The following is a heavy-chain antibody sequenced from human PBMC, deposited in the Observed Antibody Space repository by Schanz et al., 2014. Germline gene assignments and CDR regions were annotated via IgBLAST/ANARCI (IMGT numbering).Heavy chain of an antibody. CDR2: IGTAGDT. J-gene: IGHJ1*01. D-gene: IGHD2-21*02. Sequence: DVQLLESGGGLVQPGGSLRLSCAASGFTLSNSDMHWVRQGTGKVLEWVSAIGTAGDTFYLDSVKGRFTISRDNSKNTLYLHMNSLRAEDTAVYYCVEDAYWAGDCVPAECFQHWGQGTLVTVSA. V-gene: IGHV3-13*01. CDR1: GFTLSNSD. CDR3: VEDAYWAGDCVPAECFQH.